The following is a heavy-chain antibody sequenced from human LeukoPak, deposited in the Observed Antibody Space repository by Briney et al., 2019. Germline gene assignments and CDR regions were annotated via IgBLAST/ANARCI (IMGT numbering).Heavy chain of an antibody. CDR3: ARGRRDSGYDARGYYYMDV. V-gene: IGHV1-2*06. CDR2: INPNSGGT. D-gene: IGHD5-12*01. CDR1: GYTFTSYG. Sequence: ASVKVSCKASGYTFTSYGISWVRQAPGQGLEWMGRINPNSGGTNYAQKFQGRVTMTRDTSISTAYMELSRLRSDDTAVYYCARGRRDSGYDARGYYYMDVWGKGTTVTVSS. J-gene: IGHJ6*03.